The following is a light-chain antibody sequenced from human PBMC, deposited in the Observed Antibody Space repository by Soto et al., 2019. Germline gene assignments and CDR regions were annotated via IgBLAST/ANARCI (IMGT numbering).Light chain of an antibody. CDR2: GNN. J-gene: IGLJ3*02. CDR3: QSYDSSLNGWV. V-gene: IGLV1-40*01. CDR1: SSNIGAGYD. Sequence: QSVLTQPPSVSGAPGQRVTISCTGSSSNIGAGYDVHWYQQLPGTAPKLLIYGNNNRPSGVPDRFSGSKSGTSASLAITGLQAEDEADYYCQSYDSSLNGWVFGGGTKGPS.